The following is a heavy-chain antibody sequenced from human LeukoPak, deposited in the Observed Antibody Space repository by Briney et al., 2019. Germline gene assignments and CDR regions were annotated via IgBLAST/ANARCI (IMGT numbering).Heavy chain of an antibody. CDR3: ATGVRGVIPSFDY. V-gene: IGHV1-24*01. CDR2: FDPEDGET. CDR1: GYTLTELS. D-gene: IGHD3-10*01. Sequence: ASVKVSCKVSGYTLTELSMHWVRQAPGKGLEWMGGFDPEDGETIYAQKFQGRATMTEDTSTDTAYMELSSLRSEDTAVYYCATGVRGVIPSFDYWGQGTLVTVSS. J-gene: IGHJ4*02.